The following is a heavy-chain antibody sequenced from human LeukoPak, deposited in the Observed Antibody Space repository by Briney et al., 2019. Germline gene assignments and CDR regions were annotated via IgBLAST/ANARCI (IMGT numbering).Heavy chain of an antibody. CDR3: ARTPLRFLEWLIYYFDY. CDR1: GFTLSSYW. CDR2: IKQDGSEK. Sequence: QPGGSLRLSCAASGFTLSSYWMSWVRQAPGKGLEWVANIKQDGSEKYYVDSVKGRFTISRDNAKNSLYLQMNSLRAEDTAVYYCARTPLRFLEWLIYYFDYWGQGTLVTVSS. J-gene: IGHJ4*02. D-gene: IGHD3-3*01. V-gene: IGHV3-7*01.